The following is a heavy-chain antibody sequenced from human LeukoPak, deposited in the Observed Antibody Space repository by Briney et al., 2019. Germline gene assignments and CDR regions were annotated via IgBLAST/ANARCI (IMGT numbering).Heavy chain of an antibody. V-gene: IGHV5-10-1*01. CDR2: IDPSDSYT. CDR1: GYSFTSYW. Sequence: GESLKISCKGSGYSFTSYWISWVRQMPGKGLEWMGRIDPSDSYTNYSPSFQGHVTISADKSISTAYLQWSSLEASDTAMYYCARDIVVVPAAIHYGMDVWGKGTTVTVSS. CDR3: ARDIVVVPAAIHYGMDV. D-gene: IGHD2-2*01. J-gene: IGHJ6*04.